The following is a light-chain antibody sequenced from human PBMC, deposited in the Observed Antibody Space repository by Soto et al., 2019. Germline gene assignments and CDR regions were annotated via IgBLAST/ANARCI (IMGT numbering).Light chain of an antibody. CDR2: GAS. CDR3: QQYGGSPGFT. Sequence: EIVLTQSPGTLSLSPGERATLSCRASQTACSNCLAWYQQKPGQAPRLLISGASNSATGIPDRFSGSGSGTDFTLTISRLEPEDFAVYDCQQYGGSPGFTFGPGTRVYIK. J-gene: IGKJ3*01. V-gene: IGKV3-20*01. CDR1: QTACSNC.